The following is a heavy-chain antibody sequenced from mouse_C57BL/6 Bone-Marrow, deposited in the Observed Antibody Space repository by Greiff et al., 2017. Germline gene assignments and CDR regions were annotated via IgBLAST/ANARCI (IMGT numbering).Heavy chain of an antibody. D-gene: IGHD2-3*01. CDR1: GFNIKDDY. CDR2: IDPENGST. CDR3: TIYDGYSWFAY. V-gene: IGHV14-4*01. J-gene: IGHJ3*01. Sequence: VQLQQSGAELVRPGASVKLSCTASGFNIKDDYMHWVKQRPEQGLEWIGWIDPENGSTEYASKFQGKATITADTSSTTAYLQLSSLTSEDTAVYYGTIYDGYSWFAYWGQGTMVTVSA.